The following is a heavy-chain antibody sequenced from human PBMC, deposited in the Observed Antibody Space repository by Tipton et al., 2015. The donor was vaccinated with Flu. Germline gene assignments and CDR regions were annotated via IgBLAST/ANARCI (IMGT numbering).Heavy chain of an antibody. J-gene: IGHJ4*02. CDR2: IRSKANSYAT. D-gene: IGHD3-22*01. Sequence: SLRLSCAASGFTFSGSAMHWVRQASGKGLEWVSRIRSKANSYATAYAASVKGRFTISRDDSKNTAYLQMNSLKTEDTAVYYCTRHSDYYDSSGYPFDYWGQGTLVTVSS. CDR3: TRHSDYYDSSGYPFDY. CDR1: GFTFSGSA. V-gene: IGHV3-73*01.